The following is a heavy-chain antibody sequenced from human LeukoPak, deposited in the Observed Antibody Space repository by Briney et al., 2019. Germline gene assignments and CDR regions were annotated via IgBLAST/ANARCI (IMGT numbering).Heavy chain of an antibody. D-gene: IGHD1-26*01. V-gene: IGHV5-51*01. CDR3: ARGASWYWFDP. Sequence: GESLKISCKGSGSSFTSYWIAWVRQMPGKGLEWMGIIYPGDSNTRYSPSFQGQVTISADKSVSTAYLQWSSLKASDTAIYYCARGASWYWFDPWGQGTLVTVSS. J-gene: IGHJ5*02. CDR1: GSSFTSYW. CDR2: IYPGDSNT.